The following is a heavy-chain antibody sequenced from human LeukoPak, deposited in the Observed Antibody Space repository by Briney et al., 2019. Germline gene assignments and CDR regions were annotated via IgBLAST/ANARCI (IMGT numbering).Heavy chain of an antibody. D-gene: IGHD1-26*01. CDR2: IYSSGNT. CDR3: ARERGNLRGDAFDI. CDR1: GVSFSSYY. J-gene: IGHJ3*02. V-gene: IGHV4-4*07. Sequence: PSQTLSLTSTVSGVSFSSYYWTWIRQPAGKGLEWIGRIYSSGNTNYNPSLESRVTMSIDTSKNQFSLKLTSVTAADTAVYYCARERGNLRGDAFDIWGQGTMVTVSS.